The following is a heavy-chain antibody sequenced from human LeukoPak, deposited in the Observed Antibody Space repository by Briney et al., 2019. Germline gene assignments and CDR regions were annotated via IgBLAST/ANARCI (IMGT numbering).Heavy chain of an antibody. J-gene: IGHJ1*01. Sequence: GASVKVSCKASGYTFTSYDINWVRQATGQGLEWMGWMNPNSGNTGYAQKFQGRVTMTRNTSISTAYMELSSLRSEDTAVYYCARGSTGSGSYYAEYFQHWGQGTLVIVSS. CDR1: GYTFTSYD. CDR3: ARGSTGSGSYYAEYFQH. CDR2: MNPNSGNT. V-gene: IGHV1-8*01. D-gene: IGHD3-10*01.